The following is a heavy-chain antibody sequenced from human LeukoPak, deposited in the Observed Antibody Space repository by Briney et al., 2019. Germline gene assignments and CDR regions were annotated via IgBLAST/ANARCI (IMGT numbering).Heavy chain of an antibody. CDR3: ARGWVSGTTGFDY. D-gene: IGHD1-1*01. J-gene: IGHJ4*02. V-gene: IGHV4-34*01. CDR1: GGSISSYY. CDR2: INHSGST. Sequence: SETLSLTCTVSGGSISSYYWSWIRQPPGKGLEWIGEINHSGSTNYNPSLKSRVTISVDTSKNQFSLKLSSVTAADTAVYYCARGWVSGTTGFDYWGQGTLVTVSS.